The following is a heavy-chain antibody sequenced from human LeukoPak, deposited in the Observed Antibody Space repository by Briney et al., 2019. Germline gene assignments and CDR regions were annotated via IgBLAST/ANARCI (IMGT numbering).Heavy chain of an antibody. CDR3: ATIGGYYDSSGYC. CDR2: INPNSGGT. Sequence: ASVTVSCKASGYTFTGYYMHWVRQAPGQGLEWMGRINPNSGGTNYAQKFQGRVTMTRDTSISTAYMELSRLRSDDTAVYYCATIGGYYDSSGYCWGQGTLVTVSS. V-gene: IGHV1-2*06. J-gene: IGHJ4*02. CDR1: GYTFTGYY. D-gene: IGHD3-22*01.